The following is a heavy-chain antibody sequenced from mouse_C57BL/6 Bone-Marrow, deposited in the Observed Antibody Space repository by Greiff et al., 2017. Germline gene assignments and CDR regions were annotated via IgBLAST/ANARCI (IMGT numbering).Heavy chain of an antibody. CDR3: ARDGETAQAFYAMDY. Sequence: EVHLVESGGGLVKPGGSLKLSCAASGFTFSSYAMSWVRQTPEQRLEWVATISDGGSYTYYPDNVKGRFTISRDNAKNNLYLQMSHLKSEDTAMYYCARDGETAQAFYAMDYWGQGTSVTVSS. D-gene: IGHD3-2*02. CDR2: ISDGGSYT. J-gene: IGHJ4*01. CDR1: GFTFSSYA. V-gene: IGHV5-4*01.